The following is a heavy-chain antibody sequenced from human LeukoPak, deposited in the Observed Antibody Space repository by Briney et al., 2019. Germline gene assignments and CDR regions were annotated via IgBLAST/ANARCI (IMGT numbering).Heavy chain of an antibody. Sequence: HGESLKISCKGSGYSFTSYWIGWVRQMPGKGLEWMGTIYPGDSDTRYSPSFQGQVTISADKSISTAYLQWSSLKASDTAMYYCARSILAQQQPFDYWGQGTLVTVSS. D-gene: IGHD6-13*01. CDR1: GYSFTSYW. CDR2: IYPGDSDT. V-gene: IGHV5-51*01. CDR3: ARSILAQQQPFDY. J-gene: IGHJ4*02.